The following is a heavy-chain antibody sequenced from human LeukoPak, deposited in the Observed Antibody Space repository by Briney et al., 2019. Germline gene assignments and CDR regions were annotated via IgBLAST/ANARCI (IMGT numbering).Heavy chain of an antibody. J-gene: IGHJ5*02. D-gene: IGHD3-3*01. V-gene: IGHV1-69*13. CDR2: IIPIFGTA. CDR1: GGTFSSYA. CDR3: ARSGAFWSDQTGWFDP. Sequence: SVKVSCKASGGTFSSYAISWVRQAPGQGLEWMRGIIPIFGTANYAQKFQGRVTITADESTSTAYMELSSLRSEDTAVYYCARSGAFWSDQTGWFDPWRPGTLVTVSS.